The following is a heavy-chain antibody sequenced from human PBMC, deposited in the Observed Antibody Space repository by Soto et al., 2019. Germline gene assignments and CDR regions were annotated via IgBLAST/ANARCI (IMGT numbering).Heavy chain of an antibody. V-gene: IGHV3-15*07. CDR3: TTYSDFTTTLVHFDF. D-gene: IGHD2-15*01. J-gene: IGHJ4*01. CDR1: GLTFTRAW. CDR2: IKSKIDGGTT. Sequence: GGSLRLSCVVPGLTFTRAWINWVRQAPGKGLEWVGRIKSKIDGGTTDFAAPVKGRFAISRDDSRDIVYLQMGNQKIEDTAVYYCTTYSDFTTTLVHFDFWGLGSLVTVSS.